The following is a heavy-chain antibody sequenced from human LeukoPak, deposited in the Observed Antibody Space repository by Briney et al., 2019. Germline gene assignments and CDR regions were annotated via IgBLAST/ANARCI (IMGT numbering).Heavy chain of an antibody. CDR3: AINGCYRGVCAFDI. V-gene: IGHV3-48*01. CDR1: GFTFSSYS. J-gene: IGHJ3*02. CDR2: ISSSGGNT. Sequence: GGSLRLSCAASGFTFSSYSMSWVRQAPGKGLEWVSSISSSGGNTYYADSVKGRFTISRDNARNSLYLQMNSLRAEDTAVYYCAINGCYRGVCAFDIWGQGTMVTVSS. D-gene: IGHD2-21*01.